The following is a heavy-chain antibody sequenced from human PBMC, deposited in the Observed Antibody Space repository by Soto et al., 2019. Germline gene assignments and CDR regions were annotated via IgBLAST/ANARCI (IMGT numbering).Heavy chain of an antibody. J-gene: IGHJ3*01. D-gene: IGHD2-8*02. CDR1: GGTFSNYV. Sequence: QVQLVQSGAEVKKPGSSVKVSCEASGGTFSNYVISWLRQAPGQGPEWMGGISPIYDAANYARKFRGRVTITADKSTNTADMELISLKSEYTAIYYCARYWTAGTFYGAFDVWGQGTMVIVSP. CDR2: ISPIYDAA. CDR3: ARYWTAGTFYGAFDV. V-gene: IGHV1-69*06.